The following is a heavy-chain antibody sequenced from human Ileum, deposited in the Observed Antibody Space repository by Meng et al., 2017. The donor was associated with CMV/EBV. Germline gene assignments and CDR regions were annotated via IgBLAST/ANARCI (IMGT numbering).Heavy chain of an antibody. J-gene: IGHJ6*02. V-gene: IGHV1-46*01. Sequence: ASVKVSCKASGYTFTSYYMHWVRQAPGQGLEWMGIINPSGGSTSYAQKFQGRVTMTRDTSTSTVYMELSSLRSEDTAVYYCARPLGRNYRFYYYGMDVWGQGTTVTVSS. CDR3: ARPLGRNYRFYYYGMDV. CDR2: INPSGGST. CDR1: GYTFTSYY. D-gene: IGHD1-7*01.